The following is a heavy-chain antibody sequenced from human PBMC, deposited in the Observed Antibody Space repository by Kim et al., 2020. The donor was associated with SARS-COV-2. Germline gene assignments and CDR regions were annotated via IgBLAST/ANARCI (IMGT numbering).Heavy chain of an antibody. D-gene: IGHD1-26*01. J-gene: IGHJ4*02. CDR3: ARVSGIYSGSYSASYYFDY. V-gene: IGHV3-11*05. Sequence: GRFTISRDNAKNSLYLQMNSLRAEDTAVYYCARVSGIYSGSYSASYYFDYWGQGTLVTVSS.